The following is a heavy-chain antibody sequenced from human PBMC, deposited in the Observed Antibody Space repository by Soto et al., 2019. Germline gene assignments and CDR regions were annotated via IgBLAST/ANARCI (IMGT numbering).Heavy chain of an antibody. Sequence: GGSLRLSCAASGFTFSSYAMSWVRQAPGKGLEWVSAISGSGGSTYYADSVKGRFTISRDNSKNTLYLQMNSLRAEDTAVYYCAKRRIWGSYPTRFDYWGQGTLVTVSS. V-gene: IGHV3-23*01. CDR2: ISGSGGST. CDR1: GFTFSSYA. J-gene: IGHJ4*02. CDR3: AKRRIWGSYPTRFDY. D-gene: IGHD3-16*02.